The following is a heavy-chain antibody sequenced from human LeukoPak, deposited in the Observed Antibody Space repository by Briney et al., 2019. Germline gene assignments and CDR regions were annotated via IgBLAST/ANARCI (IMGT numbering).Heavy chain of an antibody. D-gene: IGHD3-22*01. J-gene: IGHJ3*02. V-gene: IGHV4-34*01. CDR1: GGSFSGYY. Sequence: SETLSLTCAVYGGSFSGYYWSWIRQPPGKGLEWIGEINHSGSTNYNPSLKSRVTISVDTSKNQFSLKLSSVTAADTAVYYCARATLVVADTNRDAFDIWGQGTMVTVSS. CDR2: INHSGST. CDR3: ARATLVVADTNRDAFDI.